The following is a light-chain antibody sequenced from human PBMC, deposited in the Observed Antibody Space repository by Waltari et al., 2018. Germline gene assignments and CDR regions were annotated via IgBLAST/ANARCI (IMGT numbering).Light chain of an antibody. CDR3: QHGYGTPLT. J-gene: IGKJ4*01. CDR2: KAS. Sequence: DIQMTPSPSSLSATVGDRVTITCQASQDISNNLAWYQQKPGKIPNLLIYKASTWQSGVPSRFSGSGSGTDFTLTISNLQPEDFATYYCQHGYGTPLTFGGGTKVEIK. CDR1: QDISNN. V-gene: IGKV1-16*01.